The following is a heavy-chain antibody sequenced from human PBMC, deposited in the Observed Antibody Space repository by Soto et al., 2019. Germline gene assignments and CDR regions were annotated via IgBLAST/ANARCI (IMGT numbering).Heavy chain of an antibody. CDR2: IYPGDSDT. Sequence: VESLKISCKGSGYSFTSYWIGWVRQMPGKGLEWMGIIYPGDSDTRYSPSFQGQVTISADKSISTAYLQWSSLKASDTAMYYCARHPPYYSNYPMAYGMDVSGQGITVTVSS. J-gene: IGHJ6*02. CDR3: ARHPPYYSNYPMAYGMDV. D-gene: IGHD4-4*01. CDR1: GYSFTSYW. V-gene: IGHV5-51*01.